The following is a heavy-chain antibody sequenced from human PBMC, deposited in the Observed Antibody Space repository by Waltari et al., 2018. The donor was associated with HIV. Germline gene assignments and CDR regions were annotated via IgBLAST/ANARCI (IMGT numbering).Heavy chain of an antibody. Sequence: EVQLVESGGGLVQPGGSLRLSCAVSGFNFNYYAMHWVRQAPGKGLEWVSGITWNSGNIQYADAVKGRFLISRDNAKNSLYLQMHSLTFEDTAFYYCAPTPARYDSGWYSEVGYWGQGTLVTVSS. D-gene: IGHD6-19*01. CDR3: APTPARYDSGWYSEVGY. CDR1: GFNFNYYA. J-gene: IGHJ4*02. CDR2: ITWNSGNI. V-gene: IGHV3-9*01.